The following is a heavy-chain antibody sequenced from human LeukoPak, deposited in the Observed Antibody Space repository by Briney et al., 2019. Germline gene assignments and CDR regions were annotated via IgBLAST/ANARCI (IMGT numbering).Heavy chain of an antibody. D-gene: IGHD3-10*01. Sequence: GASVKVSCKXSGYTFTSYGISWVRQSPGQGLERMGWISAYNGNTNYSQKLQGRVTMTTDTSTSTAYMELRSLRSDDTAVYYCARDAVEGYYYGSGSCDYWGQGTLVTVSS. CDR3: ARDAVEGYYYGSGSCDY. V-gene: IGHV1-18*01. J-gene: IGHJ4*02. CDR2: ISAYNGNT. CDR1: GYTFTSYG.